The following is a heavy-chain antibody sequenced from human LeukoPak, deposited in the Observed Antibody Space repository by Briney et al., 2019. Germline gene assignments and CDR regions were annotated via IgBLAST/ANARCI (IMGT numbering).Heavy chain of an antibody. V-gene: IGHV3-33*01. D-gene: IGHD6-19*01. Sequence: PGRSLRLSCAASGFTCSTYGMLWGRQAPGKGLEWVAVIWYDGSNKYYADSVKGRFTISRDNSKSTLYLQMNSLRAEDTAVYYCARDLAVAGFDYWGQGTLVTVSS. CDR3: ARDLAVAGFDY. J-gene: IGHJ4*02. CDR1: GFTCSTYG. CDR2: IWYDGSNK.